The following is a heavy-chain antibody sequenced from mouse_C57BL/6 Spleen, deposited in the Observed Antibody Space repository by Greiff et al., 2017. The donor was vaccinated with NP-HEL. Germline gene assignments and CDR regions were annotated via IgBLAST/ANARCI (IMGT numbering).Heavy chain of an antibody. V-gene: IGHV1-50*01. J-gene: IGHJ1*03. CDR2: IDPSDSYT. Sequence: QVQLQQPGAELVKPGASVKLSCKASGYTFTSYWMQWVKQRPGQGLEWIGEIDPSDSYTNYNQKFKGKATLTVDTSSSTAYMQLSSLTSEDSAVYYCARLIDGSSYRYFDVWGTGTTVTVSS. D-gene: IGHD1-1*01. CDR1: GYTFTSYW. CDR3: ARLIDGSSYRYFDV.